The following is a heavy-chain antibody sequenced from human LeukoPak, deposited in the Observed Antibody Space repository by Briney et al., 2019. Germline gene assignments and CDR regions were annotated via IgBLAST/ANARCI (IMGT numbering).Heavy chain of an antibody. CDR2: ISSSSSYI. D-gene: IGHD1/OR15-1a*01. CDR3: ARDPWGTGTSESY. V-gene: IGHV3-21*01. CDR1: GFTFTNHW. Sequence: GGSLRLSCAASGFTFTNHWMTWVRQAPGKGLEWVSSISSSSSYIYYADSVKGRFTISRDNAKNSLYLQMNSLRAEDTAVYYCARDPWGTGTSESYWGQGTLVTVSS. J-gene: IGHJ4*02.